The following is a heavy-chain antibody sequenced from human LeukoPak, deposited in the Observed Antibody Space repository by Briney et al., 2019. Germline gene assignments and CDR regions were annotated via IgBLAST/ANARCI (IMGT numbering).Heavy chain of an antibody. Sequence: GGSLRLSCAASGFTFSSYAMSWVRQAPGKGLEWVSAVSGSGGSTYYADSVKGRFTISRDNSKNTLYLQMNSLRAEDTAVYYCARGLGVRGVMLFDYWGQGTLVTVSS. D-gene: IGHD3-10*01. V-gene: IGHV3-23*01. CDR1: GFTFSSYA. CDR3: ARGLGVRGVMLFDY. CDR2: VSGSGGST. J-gene: IGHJ4*02.